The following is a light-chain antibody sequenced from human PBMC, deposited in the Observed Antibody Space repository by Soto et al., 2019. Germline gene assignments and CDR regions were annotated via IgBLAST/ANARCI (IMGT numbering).Light chain of an antibody. Sequence: IVLTQSPGTLSLSPGERATLSCRASQSVSSTYLAWYQQKPGQAPRLLIYAASSRATGIPDRFSGSGSGTDFTLTISRLEPEDFAIYYCQHYDSTPLFTFGPGTKVDIK. V-gene: IGKV3-20*01. CDR1: QSVSSTY. J-gene: IGKJ3*01. CDR2: AAS. CDR3: QHYDSTPLFT.